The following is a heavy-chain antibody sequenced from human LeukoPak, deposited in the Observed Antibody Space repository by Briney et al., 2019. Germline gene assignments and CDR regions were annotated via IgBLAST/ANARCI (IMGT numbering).Heavy chain of an antibody. V-gene: IGHV1-69*06. D-gene: IGHD5-12*01. CDR3: AKEARGFDY. CDR1: GGTFSSYA. J-gene: IGHJ4*02. Sequence: GSSVNVSCKASGGTFSSYASSWVRQAPGQGLDWMGGIIPIFGTANYAQKFQGRVTITADKSTSTAYMELSSLRSEDKAVYYCAKEARGFDYWGQGTLVTVSS. CDR2: IIPIFGTA.